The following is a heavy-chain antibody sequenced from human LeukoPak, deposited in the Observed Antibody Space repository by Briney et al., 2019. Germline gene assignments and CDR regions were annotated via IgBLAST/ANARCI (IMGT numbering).Heavy chain of an antibody. CDR1: GFTFXXXX. Sequence: LXCXASGFTFXXXXMHXVXQXXGXGRVWVSHINGDASIINYADSVKGRFTISRDNAKNTLYQQMNSLRVEDTAVYYCVRDSSASYWGQGTLVTVSS. J-gene: IGHJ4*02. D-gene: IGHD6-19*01. CDR3: VRDSSASY. CDR2: INGDASII. V-gene: IGHV3-74*01.